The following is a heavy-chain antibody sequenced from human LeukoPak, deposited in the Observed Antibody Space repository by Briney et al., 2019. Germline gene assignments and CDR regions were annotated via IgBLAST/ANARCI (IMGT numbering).Heavy chain of an antibody. Sequence: GGAPRLFCGAPGFTFSSYALSWVRQAPGKGLEWGSAISGSGGSTYYADSVKGRFTISRDNSKSTLYLQMNSLRAEDTAVYYCAKDDTAMAELYFDYWGQGTLVTVSS. D-gene: IGHD5-18*01. CDR1: GFTFSSYA. CDR3: AKDDTAMAELYFDY. CDR2: ISGSGGST. V-gene: IGHV3-23*01. J-gene: IGHJ4*02.